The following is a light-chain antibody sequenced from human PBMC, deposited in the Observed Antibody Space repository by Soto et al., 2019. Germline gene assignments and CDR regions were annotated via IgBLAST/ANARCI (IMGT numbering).Light chain of an antibody. CDR1: SSDVGGSNY. J-gene: IGLJ2*01. Sequence: QSALTQPASVSGSPGQSITISCTGTSSDVGGSNYVSWYQQHPGKAPKPMIYDVSNRPSGVSNRFSGSKSGYTASLTISGLQAEDEADYYCSSYTSTTHVVFGGGTKLTVL. V-gene: IGLV2-14*01. CDR2: DVS. CDR3: SSYTSTTHVV.